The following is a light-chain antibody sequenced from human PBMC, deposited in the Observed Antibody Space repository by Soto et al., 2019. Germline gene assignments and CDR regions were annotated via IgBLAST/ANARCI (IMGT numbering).Light chain of an antibody. J-gene: IGKJ1*01. Sequence: DIVMTQSPDSLAVSLGERATFNCKSSQSILDRSKNKYYLAWYQQKSGQPPKLLIYWVSLRESGVPDRFTGSGSGTDFTLPISSLQAEDVAVYYCQQYFTSPWTFGQGTKVEI. CDR1: QSILDRSKNKYY. CDR2: WVS. CDR3: QQYFTSPWT. V-gene: IGKV4-1*01.